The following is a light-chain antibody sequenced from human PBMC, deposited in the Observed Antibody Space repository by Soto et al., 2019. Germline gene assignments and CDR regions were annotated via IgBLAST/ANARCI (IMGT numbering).Light chain of an antibody. J-gene: IGKJ5*01. CDR3: QQYGSSPTST. CDR1: QRLXIN. V-gene: IGKV3-20*01. CDR2: GQS. Sequence: IGMTQSTARLSASPGERVSLSCMARQRLXINFDWYKGKPGQATRIISXGQSSRATGVPDRFIGSGSGRDFTLTITSLEPEEFSVYYCQQYGSSPTSTFGPGTRLEIK.